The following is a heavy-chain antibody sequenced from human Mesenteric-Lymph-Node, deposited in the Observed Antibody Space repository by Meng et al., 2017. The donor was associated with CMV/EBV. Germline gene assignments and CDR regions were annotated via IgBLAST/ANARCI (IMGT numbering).Heavy chain of an antibody. D-gene: IGHD3-9*01. V-gene: IGHV4-38-2*02. CDR2: IFQSGST. CDR1: GYSISSSYY. Sequence: SETLSLTCTVSGYSISSSYYWGWIRQPPGKGLEWVVSIFQSGSTYYNPSLKARVSISLDASKNQFSLKLSSVTAADTAVYYCAREPLNYDILTGYYPDAFDIWGQGTMVTVSS. CDR3: AREPLNYDILTGYYPDAFDI. J-gene: IGHJ3*02.